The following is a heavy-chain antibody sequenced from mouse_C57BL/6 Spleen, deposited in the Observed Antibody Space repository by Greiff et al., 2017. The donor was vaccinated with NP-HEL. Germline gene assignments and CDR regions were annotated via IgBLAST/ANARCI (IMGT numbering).Heavy chain of an antibody. CDR3: ARAANWDVEAWFAY. Sequence: VQLQQSGAELLKPGASVKLSCKATGYTFTGYWIEWVKQRPGHGLEWIGEILPGSGSTNYNEKFKGKATFTADTSSSTAYMQLSSLTSEDSAVYYCARAANWDVEAWFAYWGQGTLVTVSA. J-gene: IGHJ3*01. D-gene: IGHD4-1*01. CDR1: GYTFTGYW. CDR2: ILPGSGST. V-gene: IGHV1-9*01.